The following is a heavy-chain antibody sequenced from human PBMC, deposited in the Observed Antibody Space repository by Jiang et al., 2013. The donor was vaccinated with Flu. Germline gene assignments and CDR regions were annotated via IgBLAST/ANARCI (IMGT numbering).Heavy chain of an antibody. Sequence: GSGLVKPSGTLSLTCAVSGGSISSSNWWSWVRQPPGKGLEWIGEIYHSGSTNYNPSLKSRVTISVDKSKNQFSLKLSSVTAADTAVYYCARVEQWELLHSYAFDIWGQGTMVTVSS. V-gene: IGHV4-4*02. CDR1: GGSISSSNW. J-gene: IGHJ3*02. CDR2: IYHSGST. D-gene: IGHD1-26*01. CDR3: ARVEQWELLHSYAFDI.